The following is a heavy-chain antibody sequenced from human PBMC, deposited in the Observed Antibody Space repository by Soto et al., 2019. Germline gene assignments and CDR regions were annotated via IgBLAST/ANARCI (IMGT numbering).Heavy chain of an antibody. CDR1: GYTLTSYD. D-gene: IGHD3-10*01. CDR2: MNPNSGDR. J-gene: IGHJ6*02. Sequence: QVQLVQSGAEVKKPGASVKVSCKASGYTLTSYDINWVRQATGQGLEWMGWMNPNSGDRGYAQKFQGRVTMTGNTSISTAYMELRRLRTEDPAVYYCARGSWFGELGKFDYGLDVWGQGTTVTVSS. V-gene: IGHV1-8*01. CDR3: ARGSWFGELGKFDYGLDV.